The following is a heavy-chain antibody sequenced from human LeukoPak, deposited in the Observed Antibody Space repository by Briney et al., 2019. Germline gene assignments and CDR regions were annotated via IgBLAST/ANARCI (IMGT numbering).Heavy chain of an antibody. V-gene: IGHV1-18*01. CDR3: ARDHRFGEFPDY. Sequence: ASVKVSCKASGYTFTSYGISWVRQAHGQGLEWMGWISPDNGDTNYAQKLQDRVTMTTDTSTSTAYMELRSLTSDDTAVYYCARDHRFGEFPDYWGQGTLVTVSS. D-gene: IGHD3-10*01. CDR1: GYTFTSYG. CDR2: ISPDNGDT. J-gene: IGHJ4*02.